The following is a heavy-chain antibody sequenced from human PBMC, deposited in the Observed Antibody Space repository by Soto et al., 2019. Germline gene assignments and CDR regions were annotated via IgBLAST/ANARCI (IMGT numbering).Heavy chain of an antibody. CDR3: ARPQRPNSGYYPFDY. D-gene: IGHD3-22*01. V-gene: IGHV4-59*08. CDR2: INYSGST. CDR1: GGSISNYY. J-gene: IGHJ4*02. Sequence: SETLSLTCTVSGGSISNYYWIWVRQPPGKGLEWIGYINYSGSTSYNPSLKSRVTLSIDSSKNQFSLELKSVTAADTAVYYCARPQRPNSGYYPFDYWGLGALVTVSS.